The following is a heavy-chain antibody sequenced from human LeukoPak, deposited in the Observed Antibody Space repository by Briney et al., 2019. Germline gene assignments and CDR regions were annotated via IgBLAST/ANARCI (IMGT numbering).Heavy chain of an antibody. CDR1: GGSVSSGSYY. Sequence: SETLSLTCTVSGGSVSSGSYYWHWIRQSPGRGLEWIGYIYYSGSTNYNPSLKSRVTISVDTSKNQFSLKVNSVTAADTAVYYCARGAYNSGWSYRYCDSWGQGTLVTVPS. J-gene: IGHJ4*02. CDR2: IYYSGST. CDR3: ARGAYNSGWSYRYCDS. V-gene: IGHV4-61*01. D-gene: IGHD6-19*01.